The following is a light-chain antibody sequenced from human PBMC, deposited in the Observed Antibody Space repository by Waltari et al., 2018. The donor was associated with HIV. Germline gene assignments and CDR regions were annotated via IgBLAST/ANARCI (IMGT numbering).Light chain of an antibody. CDR2: AAS. CDR1: QSIGSS. J-gene: IGKJ4*01. Sequence: EIQMAQSPSSVTGSVGDRVTITCRTRQSIGSSLAWYQIQPGEAPKLLIFAASRLQSGVPPRFVGSGSGTEFALTISSLQTEDSATYYCQQADSFPHTFGGGTKVEV. CDR3: QQADSFPHT. V-gene: IGKV1-12*01.